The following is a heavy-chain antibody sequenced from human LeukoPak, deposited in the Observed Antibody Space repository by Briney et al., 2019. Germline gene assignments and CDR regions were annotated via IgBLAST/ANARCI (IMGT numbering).Heavy chain of an antibody. CDR3: ARGRWAPGGYYMDV. D-gene: IGHD1-14*01. J-gene: IGHJ6*03. Sequence: ASVKVSCKASGYTFTSYTMHWVRQAPGQRLEWMGWINTGNGNTKSSQGFQDRVTITRDTSASTAYMELSSLRSEDMAVYYCARGRWAPGGYYMDVWGKGTTVTVSS. CDR1: GYTFTSYT. V-gene: IGHV1-3*03. CDR2: INTGNGNT.